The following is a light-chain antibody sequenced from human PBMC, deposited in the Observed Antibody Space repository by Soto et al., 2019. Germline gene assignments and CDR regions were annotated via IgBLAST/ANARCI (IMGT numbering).Light chain of an antibody. CDR2: EVS. V-gene: IGLV2-14*01. J-gene: IGLJ1*01. CDR1: SSDTAGYNY. CDR3: SSFVGGNTYV. Sequence: QSALTQPASVSGSPGQSITISCTGTSSDTAGYNYVSWYQQHPGKAPKLMIYEVSNRPSGVSNRFSGSQSGNTASLTISGLQAEDEANYYCSSFVGGNTYVFGTGTKLTVL.